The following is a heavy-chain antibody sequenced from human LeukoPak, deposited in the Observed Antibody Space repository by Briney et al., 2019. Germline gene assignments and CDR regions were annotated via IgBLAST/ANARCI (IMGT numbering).Heavy chain of an antibody. D-gene: IGHD3-9*01. CDR3: AREGSNILTGYYRWEGADY. V-gene: IGHV1-2*02. CDR1: GYTFTSYY. CDR2: INPNIGGT. J-gene: IGHJ4*02. Sequence: ASVKVFCKASGYTFTSYYMHWVRQAPGQGLEWMGWINPNIGGTNYAQKFQGRVTMTRDESISTAYMELSRLRSDDTAVYYCAREGSNILTGYYRWEGADYWGQGTLVTVSS.